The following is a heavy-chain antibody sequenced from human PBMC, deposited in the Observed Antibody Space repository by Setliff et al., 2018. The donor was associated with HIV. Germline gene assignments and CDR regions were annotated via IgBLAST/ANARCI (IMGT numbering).Heavy chain of an antibody. CDR1: GGTFSGYV. D-gene: IGHD3-3*01. Sequence: SVKVSCKTSGGTFSGYVLIWVRQAPGQGLEWMGGIIPLFGTANYAQKFQGRVTITTDKSTSTAYMELRSLRSDDTAMYYCARDDNYNFQNGYRAGAFDLWGQGTMVTVSS. J-gene: IGHJ3*01. V-gene: IGHV1-69*05. CDR3: ARDDNYNFQNGYRAGAFDL. CDR2: IIPLFGTA.